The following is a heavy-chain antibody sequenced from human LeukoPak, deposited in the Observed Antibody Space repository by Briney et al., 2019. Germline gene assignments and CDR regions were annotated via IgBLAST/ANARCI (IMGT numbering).Heavy chain of an antibody. J-gene: IGHJ4*02. CDR3: AKGVYDSSGYYYTLGY. V-gene: IGHV3-30*18. CDR2: ISDDGSDK. D-gene: IGHD3-22*01. Sequence: GGSLRLSCAASGFTFSSYGMYWVRQAPGKGLEWLAVISDDGSDKYYAASVEGRFTISRDNSKNTLYLQMNSLRAEDTAVYYCAKGVYDSSGYYYTLGYWGQGTLVTVSS. CDR1: GFTFSSYG.